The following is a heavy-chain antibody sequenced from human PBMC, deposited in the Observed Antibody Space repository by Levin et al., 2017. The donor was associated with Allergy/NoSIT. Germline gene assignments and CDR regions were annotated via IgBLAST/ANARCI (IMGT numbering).Heavy chain of an antibody. J-gene: IGHJ4*02. V-gene: IGHV4-30-2*01. CDR1: GGSISSGGYS. CDR2: RELRGST. D-gene: IGHD5-18*01. Sequence: TCAVSGGSISSGGYSWSWIRQPEGKGREGRGKRELRGSTNDNPSLPRRVTMSVDRSKNQFSLKLSYVTAADTAVYYCARVAGYSYGYYFDYWGPGTLVTVSS. CDR3: ARVAGYSYGYYFDY.